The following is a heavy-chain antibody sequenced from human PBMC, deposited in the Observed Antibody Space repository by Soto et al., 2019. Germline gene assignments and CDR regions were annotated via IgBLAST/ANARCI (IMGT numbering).Heavy chain of an antibody. CDR3: AKDKGWLYSDY. CDR1: GFTFSSYS. V-gene: IGHV3-30*18. J-gene: IGHJ4*02. Sequence: GGSLRLSCAASGFTFSSYSMTWVRQAPGGGLEWVAVISSDGKTTHYADSVRGRFTISRDDSKNTLSLHMNRLRLEDTAVYYCAKDKGWLYSDYWGQGTSVTVSS. D-gene: IGHD6-19*01. CDR2: ISSDGKTT.